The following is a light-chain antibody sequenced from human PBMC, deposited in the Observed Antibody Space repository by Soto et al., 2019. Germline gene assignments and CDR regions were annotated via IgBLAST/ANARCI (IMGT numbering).Light chain of an antibody. V-gene: IGLV1-51*01. J-gene: IGLJ1*01. CDR1: SSNIGGNS. CDR3: GSWDSSLSAYV. CDR2: DDD. Sequence: QSVMTQPPSVSAAPGQRVTISCSGSSSNIGGNSVSWYQQHPGTAPKLLIYDDDKLPSGIPDRFSGSKSGTSATLGITGFQTGDEADYYCGSWDSSLSAYVFGTGTKVTVL.